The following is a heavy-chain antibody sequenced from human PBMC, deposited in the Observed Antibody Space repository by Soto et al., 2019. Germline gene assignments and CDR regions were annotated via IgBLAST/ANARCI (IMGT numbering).Heavy chain of an antibody. J-gene: IGHJ5*02. CDR2: INSDGSST. V-gene: IGHV3-74*01. D-gene: IGHD6-13*01. CDR3: ARDNRGRAAAGNWFDP. Sequence: GGSLRLSCGASGFTFSSYWMHWVRQAPGKGLVWVSRINSDGSSTSYADSVKGRFTISRDNAKNTLYLQMNSLRAEDTAVYYCARDNRGRAAAGNWFDPWGQGTLVTVSS. CDR1: GFTFSSYW.